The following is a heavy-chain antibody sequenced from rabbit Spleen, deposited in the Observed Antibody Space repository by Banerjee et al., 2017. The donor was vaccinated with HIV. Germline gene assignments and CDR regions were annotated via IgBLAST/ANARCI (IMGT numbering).Heavy chain of an antibody. Sequence: QEQLVESGGGLVQPEGSLTLTCTASGFSFSGSYYMCWVRQAPGKGLEWIACISTGSSGYTYYATWAKGRFTISKTSSTTVTLQMTSLTVADTATYFCARAPNGGSSSYTFNLWGQGTLVTVS. D-gene: IGHD1-1*01. CDR2: ISTGSSGYT. CDR3: ARAPNGGSSSYTFNL. CDR1: GFSFSGSYY. J-gene: IGHJ4*01. V-gene: IGHV1S45*01.